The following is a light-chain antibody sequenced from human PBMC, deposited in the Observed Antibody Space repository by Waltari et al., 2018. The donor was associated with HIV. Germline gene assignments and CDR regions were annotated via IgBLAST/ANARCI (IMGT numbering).Light chain of an antibody. CDR3: GAWDDSLRAGI. V-gene: IGLV1-51*02. J-gene: IGLJ2*01. Sequence: QSLLTQPPSVSAAPGQRVTISCSGSSSNVGKRPVSWYQQFPGPAPKLLIYENYQRPSDIPDRFSGSKSGSSATLDITGLQAEDEADYYCGAWDDSLRAGIFGGGTKLSVL. CDR2: ENY. CDR1: SSNVGKRP.